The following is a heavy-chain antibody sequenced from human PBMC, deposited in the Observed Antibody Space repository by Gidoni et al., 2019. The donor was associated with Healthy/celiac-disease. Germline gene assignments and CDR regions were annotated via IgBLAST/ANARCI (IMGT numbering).Heavy chain of an antibody. V-gene: IGHV3-23*01. CDR1: GFTFSSYA. J-gene: IGHJ4*02. Sequence: EVQLLESGGGLVQPGGSLRLSCAASGFTFSSYAMSWVRQVPGKGLEGVSAISGSGGSTYYADSVKGRFTISRDNSKNTLYLQMNSLRAEDTAVYYCAKDGTGTDGIFDYWGQGTLVTVSS. CDR2: ISGSGGST. D-gene: IGHD3-9*01. CDR3: AKDGTGTDGIFDY.